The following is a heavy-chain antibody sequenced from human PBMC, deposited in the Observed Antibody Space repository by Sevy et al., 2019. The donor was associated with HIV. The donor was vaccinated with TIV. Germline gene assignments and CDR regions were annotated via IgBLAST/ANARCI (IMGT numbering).Heavy chain of an antibody. CDR3: ARTFSFSWYDY. CDR2: ISASSNNI. D-gene: IGHD6-13*01. V-gene: IGHV3-21*01. Sequence: GGSLKLSCVASEFAFNIHNMSWVRQAPGKGLEWVSSISASSNNIYYADSVEGRFTISRENAKNSRYLQMNSLRAEDTAVYYCARTFSFSWYDYWGQGTLVTVSS. CDR1: EFAFNIHN. J-gene: IGHJ4*02.